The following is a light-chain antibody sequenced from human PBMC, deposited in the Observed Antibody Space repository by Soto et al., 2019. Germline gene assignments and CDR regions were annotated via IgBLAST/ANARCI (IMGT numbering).Light chain of an antibody. V-gene: IGKV3-11*01. Sequence: EIVLTQSPATLCLSPGERATISCRASQSVSSYLAWYQQKPGQAPRLLIYDASNRATGIPARFSGSGSGTDFTLTISSLEPEDFAVYYCQQRSNWPPITFGQGTRLEI. J-gene: IGKJ5*01. CDR3: QQRSNWPPIT. CDR2: DAS. CDR1: QSVSSY.